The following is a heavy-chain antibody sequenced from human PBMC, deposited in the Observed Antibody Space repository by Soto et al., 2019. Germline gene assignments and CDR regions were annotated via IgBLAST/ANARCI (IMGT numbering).Heavy chain of an antibody. CDR2: INPGGSSP. V-gene: IGHV1-46*01. J-gene: IGHJ3*02. CDR1: VYSLITYY. D-gene: IGHD2-2*01. CDR3: ARRTNAEDSLDI. Sequence: QVQLLQSGAEVKMPGASVKLSCKASVYSLITYYIHWVRQAPGQGLEWMGVINPGGSSPTYAQRFQGRVTMTWDTSTSTVYMEVSSLGSDDTAVYYCARRTNAEDSLDIWGQGTMVTVSS.